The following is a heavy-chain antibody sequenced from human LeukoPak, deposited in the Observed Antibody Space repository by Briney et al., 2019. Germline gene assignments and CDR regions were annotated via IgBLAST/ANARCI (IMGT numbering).Heavy chain of an antibody. V-gene: IGHV4-30-2*01. CDR2: IYHSGST. CDR1: GGSISSGGYS. J-gene: IGHJ4*02. Sequence: KSSQTLSLTCAVSGGSISSGGYSWSWIRQPPGKGLEWVGFIYHSGSTYYNPSLKSRVTISVDRSKNQFSLNLNSVTAADTAVYYCASLYTRSDKFDYWGQGTLVSVSS. D-gene: IGHD2-2*01. CDR3: ASLYTRSDKFDY.